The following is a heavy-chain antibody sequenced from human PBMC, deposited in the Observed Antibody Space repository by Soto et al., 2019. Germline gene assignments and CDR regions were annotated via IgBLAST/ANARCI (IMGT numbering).Heavy chain of an antibody. D-gene: IGHD3-16*01. Sequence: PGGSLRLSCAASGFTFDDYSMHWVRQAPGKGLEWVSLVSANAGTTYYTDSVKGRFTISRDNSRNTVYLQMNSLRADDTAVYYCAKDRLAGGFDYWGQGTLVTVSS. J-gene: IGHJ4*02. CDR1: GFTFDDYS. CDR3: AKDRLAGGFDY. V-gene: IGHV3-23*01. CDR2: VSANAGTT.